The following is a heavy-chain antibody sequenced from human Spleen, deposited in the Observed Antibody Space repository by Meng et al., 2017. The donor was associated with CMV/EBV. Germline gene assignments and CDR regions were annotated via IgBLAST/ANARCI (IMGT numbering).Heavy chain of an antibody. V-gene: IGHV3-73*01. D-gene: IGHD3-16*01. J-gene: IGHJ4*02. Sequence: GESLKISCAASGFTFSGSAMHWVRQASGKGLEWVGHIRTKANNYATAYAASVKGRFTISRDDSKNTAYLQMNSLKTEDTAVYYCARDHLGPAYWGQGTLVTVSS. CDR2: IRTKANNYAT. CDR3: ARDHLGPAY. CDR1: GFTFSGSA.